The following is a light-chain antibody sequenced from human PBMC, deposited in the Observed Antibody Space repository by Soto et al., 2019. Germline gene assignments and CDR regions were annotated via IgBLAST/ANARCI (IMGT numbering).Light chain of an antibody. CDR2: LGS. CDR1: QSLLHSNGYNY. V-gene: IGKV2-28*01. CDR3: MQALQSPRT. J-gene: IGKJ1*01. Sequence: DIVMTQSALSLPVTPGEPASISCRSSQSLLHSNGYNYLDWYLQKPGQSPQLLIYLGSNRASGVPDRFSGSGSGTDFTLTISRVEAEDVGVYYCMQALQSPRTFGQGTKVEIK.